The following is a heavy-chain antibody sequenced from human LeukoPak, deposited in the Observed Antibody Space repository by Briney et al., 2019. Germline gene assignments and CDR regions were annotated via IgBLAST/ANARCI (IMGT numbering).Heavy chain of an antibody. D-gene: IGHD4-23*01. J-gene: IGHJ4*02. CDR1: GGTFSSYA. V-gene: IGHV1-69*04. CDR3: ARDPDYGGNV. CDR2: IIPILGIA. Sequence: ASVKVSRKASGGTFSSYAISWVRQAPGQGLEWMGRIIPILGIANYAQKFQGRVTITADKSTSTAYMELSSLRSEGTAVYYCARDPDYGGNVWGQGTLVTVSS.